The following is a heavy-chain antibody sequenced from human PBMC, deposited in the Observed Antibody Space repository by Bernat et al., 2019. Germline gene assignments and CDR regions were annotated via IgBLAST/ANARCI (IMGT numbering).Heavy chain of an antibody. D-gene: IGHD4-17*01. V-gene: IGHV3-15*01. Sequence: EVQVVESGGGLVKPGGSLRLSCVASGFTFSKSWMSWVRQAPGKGLEWVGRIKSKADGGTTDYTRPVKGRFTISRDDSKNTLYLQMNGLKIEDTAVYHCAALYGAESLPRWFDPWGQGTLVTVSS. CDR2: IKSKADGGTT. J-gene: IGHJ5*02. CDR1: GFTFSKSW. CDR3: AALYGAESLPRWFDP.